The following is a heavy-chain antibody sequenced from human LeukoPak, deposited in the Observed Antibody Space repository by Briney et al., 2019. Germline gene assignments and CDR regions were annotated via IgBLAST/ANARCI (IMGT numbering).Heavy chain of an antibody. CDR2: MLDTVTT. V-gene: IGHV4-59*11. CDR1: GASMNTHY. CDR3: ATIKRGNIFGYFDF. Sequence: SETLSLTCTVSGASMNTHYWSWIRQPPGKGLEWIGYMLDTVTTKDNPSLKSRFTLSADTSKNQFSLRLTSVTAADTAVYYCATIKRGNIFGYFDFWGQGIPVTVPS. D-gene: IGHD5-18*01. J-gene: IGHJ4*02.